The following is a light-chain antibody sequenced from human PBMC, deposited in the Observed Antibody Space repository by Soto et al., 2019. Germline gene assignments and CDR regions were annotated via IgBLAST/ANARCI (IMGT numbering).Light chain of an antibody. V-gene: IGKV3-20*01. CDR3: HQYGSTPRT. J-gene: IGKJ1*01. Sequence: EIVLTQSSGTLSLSPGERATLSCRASQSVSSSSLAWYQHKPGQAPRLLIYGVSSRATGIPDRFSGSGSGTDFTLTVDRLEPEDFAVYYCHQYGSTPRTFGQGTKVDI. CDR1: QSVSSSS. CDR2: GVS.